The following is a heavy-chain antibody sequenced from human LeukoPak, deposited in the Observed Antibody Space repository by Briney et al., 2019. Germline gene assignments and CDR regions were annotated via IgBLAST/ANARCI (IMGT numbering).Heavy chain of an antibody. Sequence: GGSLRLSCAASGFTFGSYAMHWVRQAPGKGLEWVAVISYDGSNKYYADSVKGRFTISRDNSKNTLYLQMNSLRAEDTAVYYCAREPDERGYSYGFDYWGQGTLVTVSS. CDR1: GFTFGSYA. J-gene: IGHJ4*02. CDR3: AREPDERGYSYGFDY. D-gene: IGHD5-18*01. V-gene: IGHV3-30-3*01. CDR2: ISYDGSNK.